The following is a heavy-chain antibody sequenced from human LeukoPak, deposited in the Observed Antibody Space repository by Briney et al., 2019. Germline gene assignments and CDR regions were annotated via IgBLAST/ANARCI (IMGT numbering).Heavy chain of an antibody. CDR1: GYTFTSYY. J-gene: IGHJ5*02. V-gene: IGHV1-46*01. CDR2: TNPSGGST. D-gene: IGHD6-19*01. Sequence: ASVKVSCKASGYTFTSYYMHWVRQAPGQGLEWMGITNPSGGSTSYAQKFQGRVTMTRDTSTSTVYMELSSLRSEDTAVYYCARRAVAGTTDPWGQGTLVTVSS. CDR3: ARRAVAGTTDP.